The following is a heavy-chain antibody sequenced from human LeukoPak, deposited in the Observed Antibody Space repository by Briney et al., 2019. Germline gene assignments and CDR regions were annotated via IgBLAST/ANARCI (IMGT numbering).Heavy chain of an antibody. CDR2: INSDGSST. CDR1: AFTFTSYW. CDR3: ARDPAPGYYYGMDV. J-gene: IGHJ6*02. V-gene: IGHV3-74*01. Sequence: GGSLRLSCAAAAFTFTSYWMHWVRQAPGKGLVWVSRINSDGSSTSYADSVKGRFTISRDNAKNTLYPQMNSLRAEDTAVYYCARDPAPGYYYGMDVWGQGTTVTVSS.